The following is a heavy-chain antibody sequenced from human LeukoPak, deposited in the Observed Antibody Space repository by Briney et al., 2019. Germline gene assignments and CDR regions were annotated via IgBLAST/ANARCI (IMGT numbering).Heavy chain of an antibody. Sequence: SETLSLTCAVYDGSFSGYYWSWIRQPPGKGLEWIGEINHSGSTNYNPSLKSRVTISLDTSKSQFSLKVRYVTAADTAVYYCARGAWRWEMATTQFDYWGQGTLVTVSS. CDR3: ARGAWRWEMATTQFDY. CDR2: INHSGST. CDR1: DGSFSGYY. D-gene: IGHD5-24*01. J-gene: IGHJ4*02. V-gene: IGHV4-34*01.